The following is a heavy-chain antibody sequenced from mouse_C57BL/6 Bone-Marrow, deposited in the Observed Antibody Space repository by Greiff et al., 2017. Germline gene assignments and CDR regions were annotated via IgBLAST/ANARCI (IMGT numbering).Heavy chain of an antibody. CDR2: INYDGSST. CDR1: GFTFSDYY. D-gene: IGHD2-5*01. J-gene: IGHJ1*03. Sequence: EVKLVESEGGLVQPGRSMKLSCTASGFTFSDYYMAWVRQVPEKGLEWVANINYDGSSTYYLDSLKSRFIISRDNAKNILYLQMSSLKSEDTATYYCARDAPYSNYWYFDVWGTGTTVTVSS. V-gene: IGHV5-16*01. CDR3: ARDAPYSNYWYFDV.